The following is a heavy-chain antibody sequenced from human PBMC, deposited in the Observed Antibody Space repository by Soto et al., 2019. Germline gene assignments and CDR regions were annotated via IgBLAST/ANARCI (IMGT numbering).Heavy chain of an antibody. CDR2: IYYSGST. J-gene: IGHJ6*02. Sequence: SETLSLTCSVSGGSISSGYYYWSWIRQPPGKGLEWIGNIYYSGSTNYNPSLKSRVTISVDTSKNQFSLKLSSVTAADTAVYYCASAWFGASYYYGMDVWGQGTTVTVSS. D-gene: IGHD3-10*01. CDR3: ASAWFGASYYYGMDV. CDR1: GGSISSGYYY. V-gene: IGHV4-61*01.